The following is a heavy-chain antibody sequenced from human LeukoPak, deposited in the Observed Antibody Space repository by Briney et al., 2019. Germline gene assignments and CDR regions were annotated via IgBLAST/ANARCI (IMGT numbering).Heavy chain of an antibody. V-gene: IGHV4-30-2*01. CDR1: GVSISRGGYS. CDR2: IYHSGSI. J-gene: IGHJ5*02. D-gene: IGHD2-21*01. CDR3: ARVDPPLFGGGGGWFDP. Sequence: SETLSLTCAVSGVSISRGGYSWGWIRHPPGKCLELGEYIYHSGSISYPPSLKRRVTISVDRSNDQFALKLSSVTAADTAVYDCARVDPPLFGGGGGWFDPWGQGTLVTVSS.